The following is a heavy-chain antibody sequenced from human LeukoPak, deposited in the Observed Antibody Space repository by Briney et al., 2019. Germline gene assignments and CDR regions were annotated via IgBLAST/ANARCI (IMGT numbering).Heavy chain of an antibody. CDR2: IYYSGST. D-gene: IGHD3-10*01. Sequence: SETLSLTCTVSGGSISSDYWSWIRQPPGKGLEWIGYIYYSGSTNYNPSLKSRVTMSVDTSKNQFSLKLSSVTAADTAVYYCARGIYGSGSPLDYWGQGTLVTVSS. V-gene: IGHV4-59*12. CDR3: ARGIYGSGSPLDY. CDR1: GGSISSDY. J-gene: IGHJ4*02.